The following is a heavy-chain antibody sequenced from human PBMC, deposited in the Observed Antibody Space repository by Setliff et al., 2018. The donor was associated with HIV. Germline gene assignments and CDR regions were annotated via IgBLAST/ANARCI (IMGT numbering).Heavy chain of an antibody. J-gene: IGHJ4*02. Sequence: SETLSLTCTVSGDSISNYYWSWIRQPPGRGLEWIGHIYNSASTNYNPSLKSRVTISVDTSKKQFSLKLNSVTAADTAVYYCARHVRYSGSGSYSFDYWGQGTLVTVSS. CDR1: GDSISNYY. V-gene: IGHV4-59*08. CDR2: IYNSAST. D-gene: IGHD3-10*01. CDR3: ARHVRYSGSGSYSFDY.